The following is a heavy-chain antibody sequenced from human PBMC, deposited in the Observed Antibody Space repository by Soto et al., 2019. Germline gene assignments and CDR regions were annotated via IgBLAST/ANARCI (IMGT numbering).Heavy chain of an antibody. CDR1: GDSYSISTYS. CDR2: IYQSGVT. V-gene: IGHV4-30-2*01. J-gene: IGHJ5*02. CDR3: AGMPYTSGLRFDP. Sequence: TLALTCNMSGDSYSISTYSGSWIRQPPGKALQWIGFIYQSGVTSYNPSLASRVSISLDRSNNQCSLKLKSVTAADTAVYFCAGMPYTSGLRFDPWGPGTLVTVSS. D-gene: IGHD6-19*01.